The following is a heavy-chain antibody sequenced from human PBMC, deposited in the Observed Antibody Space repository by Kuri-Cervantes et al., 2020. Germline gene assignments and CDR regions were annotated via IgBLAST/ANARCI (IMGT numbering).Heavy chain of an antibody. CDR3: AREGCSGASCRNTPYYYYGMDV. CDR1: GFTFSDYY. Sequence: GGSLRLSCAASGFTFSDYYMSWIRQAPGKGLEWVSHISSSNLVTYYADSVKGRFIISRDKAKNSLYLQMNSLSDEDTAVYFCAREGCSGASCRNTPYYYYGMDVWGQGTTVTVSS. D-gene: IGHD2-15*01. J-gene: IGHJ6*02. V-gene: IGHV3-11*06. CDR2: ISSSNLVT.